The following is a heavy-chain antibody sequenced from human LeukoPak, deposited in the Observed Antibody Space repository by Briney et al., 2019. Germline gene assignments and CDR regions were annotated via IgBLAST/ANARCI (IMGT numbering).Heavy chain of an antibody. CDR3: AKDPYCGGDCYFDL. D-gene: IGHD2-21*01. Sequence: GGSLRLSCVASGFTFSSYAMSWVRQAPGQGLEWVSGIGASGGSTYYADFLKGRFTISRDNSKNTLYLQVNSLRAEDTAVYYCAKDPYCGGDCYFDLWGRGTLVTVSS. J-gene: IGHJ2*01. V-gene: IGHV3-23*01. CDR2: IGASGGST. CDR1: GFTFSSYA.